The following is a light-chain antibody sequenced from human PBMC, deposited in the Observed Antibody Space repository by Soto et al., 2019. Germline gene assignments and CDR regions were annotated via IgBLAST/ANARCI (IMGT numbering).Light chain of an antibody. V-gene: IGKV3-20*01. CDR3: QQYGSSPPT. J-gene: IGKJ1*01. Sequence: IVLTQSPGTLSLSPGERPTISCRASQSISRYLAWYQQKPGQGPRLLIYGASSRATGTPDRFSGSGSGTDFTLTINRLEPEDFALYYCQQYGSSPPTFGQGTKVDIK. CDR2: GAS. CDR1: QSISRY.